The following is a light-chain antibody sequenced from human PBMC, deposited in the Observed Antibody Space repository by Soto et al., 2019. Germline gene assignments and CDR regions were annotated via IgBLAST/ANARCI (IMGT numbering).Light chain of an antibody. CDR3: QVWDSSADRVAV. CDR2: DDY. J-gene: IGLJ2*01. CDR1: NFGDKS. V-gene: IGLV3-21*02. Sequence: SYELTQPPSVSVAPGQPARITCGGANFGDKSVHWYQQKPGQAPVMVVYDDYDRPSGIPERFSGSKSGNTATLTISGVEAGDEADYYCQVWDSSADRVAVFGGGTKLTVL.